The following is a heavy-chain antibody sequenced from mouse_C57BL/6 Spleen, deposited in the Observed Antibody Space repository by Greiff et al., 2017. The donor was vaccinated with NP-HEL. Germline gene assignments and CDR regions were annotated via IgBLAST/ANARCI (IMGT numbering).Heavy chain of an antibody. CDR1: GFNIKDYY. V-gene: IGHV14-1*01. CDR2: IDPEDGDT. CDR3: THYYGSSYGAY. D-gene: IGHD1-1*01. J-gene: IGHJ3*01. Sequence: EVKLLESGAELVRPGASVKLSCTASGFNIKDYYMHWVKQRPEQGLEWIGRIDPEDGDTEYAPKFQGKATMTADTSSNTAYLQLSSLTSEDTAVYYCTHYYGSSYGAYWGQGTLVTVSA.